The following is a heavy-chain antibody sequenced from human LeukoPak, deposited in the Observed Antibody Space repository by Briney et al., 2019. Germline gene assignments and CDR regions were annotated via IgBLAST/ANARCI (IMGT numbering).Heavy chain of an antibody. CDR3: ARGRVQQWLVLGWFDP. J-gene: IGHJ5*02. CDR1: GGSFSGYY. Sequence: SETLPLTCAVYGGSFSGYYWSWSRQPPGRGLEWIGEINHSGSTNYNPSLKSRVTISVDTSKNQFSLKLSSVTAADTAVYYCARGRVQQWLVLGWFDPWGQGTLVTVSS. V-gene: IGHV4-34*01. CDR2: INHSGST. D-gene: IGHD6-19*01.